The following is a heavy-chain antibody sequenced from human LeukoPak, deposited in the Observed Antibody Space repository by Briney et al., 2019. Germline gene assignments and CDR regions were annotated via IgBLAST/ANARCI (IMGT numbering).Heavy chain of an antibody. CDR2: ISHSGNT. D-gene: IGHD3-16*01. CDR1: GYSIRSGYS. J-gene: IGHJ5*02. V-gene: IGHV4-38-2*01. CDR3: ARSMISMLKVNWFDP. Sequence: SETLSLTCAVSGYSIRSGYSWGWIRQPPGKGLEWIGSISHSGNTYYNPSLKSRVTISLDTSKNQFSLKLNSVTAADTAVYFCARSMISMLKVNWFDPWGQGTLVTVSS.